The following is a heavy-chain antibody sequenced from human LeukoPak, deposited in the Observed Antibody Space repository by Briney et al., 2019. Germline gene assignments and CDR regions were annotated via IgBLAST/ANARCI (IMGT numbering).Heavy chain of an antibody. J-gene: IGHJ6*03. CDR1: GYTFTSYD. Sequence: ASVKVSCKASGYTFTSYDINWVRQATGQGLEWMGWMNPNSGNTGYAQKFQGRVTITRNTSISTAYMELSSLRSEDTAVYYCARGYCSGGSCYRYYYYYYMDVWGKGTTVIISS. CDR3: ARGYCSGGSCYRYYYYYYMDV. CDR2: MNPNSGNT. V-gene: IGHV1-8*03. D-gene: IGHD2-15*01.